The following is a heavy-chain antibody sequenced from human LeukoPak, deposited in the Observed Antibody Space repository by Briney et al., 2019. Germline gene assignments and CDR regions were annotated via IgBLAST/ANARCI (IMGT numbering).Heavy chain of an antibody. CDR1: GFTFSSYE. CDR2: ISSSGSTI. Sequence: GGSLRLSCAASGFTFSSYEMNWVRQAPGKGLEWVSYISSSGSTIYYADSVKGRFTISRDNAKNSLYLQMKRLRAGDTAVYYCARAGIAVAGTGWGQGTLVTVSS. D-gene: IGHD6-19*01. CDR3: ARAGIAVAGTG. J-gene: IGHJ4*02. V-gene: IGHV3-48*03.